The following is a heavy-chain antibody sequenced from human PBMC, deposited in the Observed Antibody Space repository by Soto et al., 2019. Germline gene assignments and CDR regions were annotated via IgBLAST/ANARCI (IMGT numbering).Heavy chain of an antibody. D-gene: IGHD3-10*01. CDR2: ISYDGSNK. CDR3: AREEFMVRGVADY. V-gene: IGHV3-30-3*01. CDR1: GFTFSSYA. Sequence: PGGSLRLSCAASGFTFSSYAMHCVRQAPGKGLEWVAVISYDGSNKYYADSVKGRFTISRDNSKNTQYLQMNSLRAEDTAVYYCAREEFMVRGVADYWGQGTLVTVSS. J-gene: IGHJ4*02.